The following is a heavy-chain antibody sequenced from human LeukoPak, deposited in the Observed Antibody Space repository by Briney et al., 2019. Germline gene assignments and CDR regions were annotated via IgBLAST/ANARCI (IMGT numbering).Heavy chain of an antibody. D-gene: IGHD3-22*01. CDR3: GRGLGTYDSSDLTWPMISF. J-gene: IGHJ4*02. CDR1: GYTFSSYE. V-gene: IGHV1-8*01. Sequence: GASVKVSCKASGYTFSSYEINWVRQATGQGLEWMGWMNPDSGDTAYAQKFQGRITTTRSTSISTAYMELSSLRSDDTAVYYCGRGLGTYDSSDLTWPMISFWGQGTLVTVSS. CDR2: MNPDSGDT.